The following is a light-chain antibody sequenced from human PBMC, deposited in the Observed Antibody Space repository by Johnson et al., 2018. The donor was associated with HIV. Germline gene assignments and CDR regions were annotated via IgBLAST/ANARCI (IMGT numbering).Light chain of an antibody. Sequence: QSVLTRPPSVSAAPGQKVTISCSGSSSNVGNNYVSWYQCLPGTAPKLLIFENNKRPSGIPDRFSGSKSGTSATLGITGLQTGDEADYYCGTWDISLIAVVFGTGTKVTVL. V-gene: IGLV1-51*02. CDR3: GTWDISLIAVV. J-gene: IGLJ1*01. CDR1: SSNVGNNY. CDR2: ENN.